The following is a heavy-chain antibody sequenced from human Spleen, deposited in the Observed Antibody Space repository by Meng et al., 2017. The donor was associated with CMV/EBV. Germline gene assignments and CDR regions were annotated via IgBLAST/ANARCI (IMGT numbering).Heavy chain of an antibody. CDR3: AKDFRTGTTGAFQD. Sequence: GESLKISCAASGFTFSSYAMSWVRQAPGKGLEWVSTISGSGANTYYADSVKGRLTISRDNSKNTLYLQVNSLRAGDTAVYYCAKDFRTGTTGAFQDWGQGTLVTVSS. CDR2: ISGSGANT. CDR1: GFTFSSYA. J-gene: IGHJ1*01. D-gene: IGHD1-1*01. V-gene: IGHV3-23*01.